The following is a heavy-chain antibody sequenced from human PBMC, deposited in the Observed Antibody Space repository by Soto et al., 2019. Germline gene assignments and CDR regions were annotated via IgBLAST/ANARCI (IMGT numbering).Heavy chain of an antibody. CDR2: IYYSGST. V-gene: IGHV4-61*01. D-gene: IGHD6-6*01. Sequence: QVPLQESGPGLVKPSETLSLTCTVSGGSVSSGSYYWSWIRQPPGKGLEWIGYIYYSGSTNYNPSLAGRVTISADTSKNQFSLKLSCVTDADTAVYYCARSVVSSSVGEPLDYWGQGTLVTVSS. CDR3: ARSVVSSSVGEPLDY. J-gene: IGHJ4*02. CDR1: GGSVSSGSYY.